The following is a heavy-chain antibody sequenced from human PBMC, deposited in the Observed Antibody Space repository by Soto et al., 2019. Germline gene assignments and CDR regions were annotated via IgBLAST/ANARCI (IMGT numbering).Heavy chain of an antibody. CDR3: ARAGYHYYYYMDV. CDR1: GFTFSSYG. CDR2: IWYDGSNK. Sequence: PGGSLRLSCAASGFTFSSYGMHWVRQAPGKGLEWLAVIWYDGSNKYYADSVKGRFTISRDNSKNTLYLQMNSLRAEDTAVYYCARAGYHYYYYMDVWGQGTTVTVSS. J-gene: IGHJ6*03. V-gene: IGHV3-33*01.